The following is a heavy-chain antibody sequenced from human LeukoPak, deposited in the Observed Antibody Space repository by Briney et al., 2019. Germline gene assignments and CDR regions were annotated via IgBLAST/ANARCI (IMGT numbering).Heavy chain of an antibody. Sequence: PSETLSLTCTVSGGSISSGSYYWSWIRQPAGKGLEWIGRIYTSGSTNHNPSLKSRVTISVDTSKNQFSLKLSSVTAADTAVYYCARTYYYGSGSYYPPYYYYYMDVWGKGTTVTISS. CDR1: GGSISSGSYY. J-gene: IGHJ6*03. CDR2: IYTSGST. D-gene: IGHD3-10*01. V-gene: IGHV4-61*02. CDR3: ARTYYYGSGSYYPPYYYYYMDV.